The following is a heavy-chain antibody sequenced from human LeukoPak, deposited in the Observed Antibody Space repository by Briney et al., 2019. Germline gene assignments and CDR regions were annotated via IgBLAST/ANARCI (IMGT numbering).Heavy chain of an antibody. D-gene: IGHD3-10*01. CDR3: ARSALYYYGSGSSDFDY. Sequence: GASVKVSCKASGYTFTSYGISWVRQAPGQGLEWMGWISAYNGNTNYAQKLQGRVTMTTDTSTSTAYMELRSLGSDDTAVYYCARSALYYYGSGSSDFDYWGQGTLVTVSS. V-gene: IGHV1-18*01. CDR1: GYTFTSYG. J-gene: IGHJ4*02. CDR2: ISAYNGNT.